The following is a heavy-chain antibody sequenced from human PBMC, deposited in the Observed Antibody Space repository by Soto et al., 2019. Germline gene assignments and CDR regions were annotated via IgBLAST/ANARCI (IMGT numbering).Heavy chain of an antibody. CDR3: ARGSDILTSPVGY. V-gene: IGHV1-2*04. CDR2: INPNSGAT. Sequence: ASVKVSCRASGYTFTGYYMHWVRQAPGQGLEWMGWINPNSGATDYAQKFQDWVTMTRDTSINTAYMELSRLRSDDTAVYFCARGSDILTSPVGYWGQGTLVTVSS. J-gene: IGHJ4*02. D-gene: IGHD3-9*01. CDR1: GYTFTGYY.